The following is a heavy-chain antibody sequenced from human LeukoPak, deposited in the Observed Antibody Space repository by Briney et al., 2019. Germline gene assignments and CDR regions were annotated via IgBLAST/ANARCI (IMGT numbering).Heavy chain of an antibody. CDR1: GFTFSSSW. D-gene: IGHD3-22*01. Sequence: GGSLRLSCAASGFTFSSSWMIWVRQAPGKGLEWVANIKADGSEKHYVDSVKGRFSISRDNAKNSLYLQMNSLRAEDPAVYYCARDSSGRDWGQGTLVTVSS. CDR2: IKADGSEK. J-gene: IGHJ4*02. CDR3: ARDSSGRD. V-gene: IGHV3-7*01.